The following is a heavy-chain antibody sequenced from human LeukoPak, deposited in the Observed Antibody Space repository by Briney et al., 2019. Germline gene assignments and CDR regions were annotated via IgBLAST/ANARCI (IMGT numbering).Heavy chain of an antibody. Sequence: SETLSLTCTIYGGFISSYYWSWLPQPAGKGLEWIGRIYTSGTTNYNPPLKSRLTMSIDTAKNQFALKLSSVSAADTAVYYCARDFEYWGEERLVAVSS. CDR3: ARDFEY. J-gene: IGHJ4*02. CDR2: IYTSGTT. V-gene: IGHV4-4*07. CDR1: GGFISSYY.